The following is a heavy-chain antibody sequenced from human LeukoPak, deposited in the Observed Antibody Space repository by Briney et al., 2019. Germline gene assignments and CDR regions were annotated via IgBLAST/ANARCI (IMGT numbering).Heavy chain of an antibody. Sequence: GASVKVSCKASGYTFTNYDINWVRQASGQGLEWMGWMNPTSGNTGYARKFQGRVTMTRDTSMNTAYMELSSLRSDDTAVYYCARIVIRGTTADGGDYWGQGTLVTVSS. CDR3: ARIVIRGTTADGGDY. D-gene: IGHD1-14*01. CDR1: GYTFTNYD. CDR2: MNPTSGNT. V-gene: IGHV1-8*02. J-gene: IGHJ4*02.